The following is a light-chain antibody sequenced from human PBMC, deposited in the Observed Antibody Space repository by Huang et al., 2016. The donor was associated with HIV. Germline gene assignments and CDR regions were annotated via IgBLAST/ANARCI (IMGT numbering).Light chain of an antibody. Sequence: EIVMTQSPDTLSVSPGERATLSCRASQSVRDKLAWYQQKPGQAPGLLLHATSTRAAGVPARFSGSGSGTECTLTISSLQSEDCGVYYCQQYESWPPLTFGGGTKVEIK. CDR3: QQYESWPPLT. J-gene: IGKJ4*01. CDR1: QSVRDK. CDR2: ATS. V-gene: IGKV3-15*01.